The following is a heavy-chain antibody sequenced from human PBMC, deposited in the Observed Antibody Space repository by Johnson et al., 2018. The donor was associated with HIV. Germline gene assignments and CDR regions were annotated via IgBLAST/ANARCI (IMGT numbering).Heavy chain of an antibody. D-gene: IGHD1-1*01. J-gene: IGHJ3*02. CDR3: AKDAWGSNWNGIFDI. CDR1: GFPLSNYA. Sequence: VQLVESGGGLVQPGGSLRLSCAASGFPLSNYAMSWVRQAPGNGLEWVSAISGNGGSSYYADSVKGHFTISRDNSKNTLYLQLNFLRAEDTAIYYCAKDAWGSNWNGIFDIWGQGTFVTVSS. V-gene: IGHV3-23*04. CDR2: ISGNGGSS.